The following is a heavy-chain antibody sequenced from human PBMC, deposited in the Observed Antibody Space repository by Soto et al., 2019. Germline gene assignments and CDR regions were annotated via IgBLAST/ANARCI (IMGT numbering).Heavy chain of an antibody. V-gene: IGHV3-21*05. Sequence: GGSLRLSCAASGFTFSSYSMSWIRQAPGKGLEWVSYISSSSSYTNYADSVKGRFTISRDNAKNSLYLQMNSLRAEDTAVHYCARSAYYGDYFDQILWGQGTLVTVSS. CDR1: GFTFSSYS. D-gene: IGHD4-17*01. CDR2: ISSSSSYT. CDR3: ARSAYYGDYFDQIL. J-gene: IGHJ4*02.